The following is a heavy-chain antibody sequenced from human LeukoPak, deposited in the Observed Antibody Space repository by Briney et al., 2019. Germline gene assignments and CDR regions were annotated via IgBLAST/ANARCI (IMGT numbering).Heavy chain of an antibody. Sequence: PSETLSLTCTVSGGSIGSYYWTWIRQPAGEGLEWIGRIYSSGSTNYNPSLKSRVTMSVDTSKNQVSLKVSSVTAADTAVYYCARVSSGGRYDYWGQGTLVTVSS. J-gene: IGHJ4*02. CDR1: GGSIGSYY. D-gene: IGHD6-25*01. V-gene: IGHV4-4*07. CDR2: IYSSGST. CDR3: ARVSSGGRYDY.